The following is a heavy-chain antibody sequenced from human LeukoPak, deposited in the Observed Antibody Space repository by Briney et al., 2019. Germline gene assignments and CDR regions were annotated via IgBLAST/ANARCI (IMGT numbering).Heavy chain of an antibody. CDR1: GNSISNYA. D-gene: IGHD6-19*01. V-gene: IGHV1-69*01. CDR2: IIPIFGTA. Sequence: PVKVSCKASGNSISNYAVSWVRQAPGQGFEWMGGIIPIFGTADYAQKFQGRVTITADESTSTAYMELSSLRSEDTAVYYCARQWLTPGPNGYYYYGMDVWGQGTTVTVSS. CDR3: ARQWLTPGPNGYYYYGMDV. J-gene: IGHJ6*02.